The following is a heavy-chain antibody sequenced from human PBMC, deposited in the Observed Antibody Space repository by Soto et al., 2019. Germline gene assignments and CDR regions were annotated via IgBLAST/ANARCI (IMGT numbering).Heavy chain of an antibody. CDR3: ARRPYYDYVWGSYRRNDAFDI. CDR1: GYSFTSYW. J-gene: IGHJ3*02. V-gene: IGHV5-51*01. CDR2: IYPGDSDT. D-gene: IGHD3-16*02. Sequence: GGSLKISCKGSGYSFTSYWIGWVRQMPGKGLEWMGIIYPGDSDTRYSPSFQGQVTISADKSISTAYLQWSSLKASDTAMYYCARRPYYDYVWGSYRRNDAFDIWGQGTMVTVSS.